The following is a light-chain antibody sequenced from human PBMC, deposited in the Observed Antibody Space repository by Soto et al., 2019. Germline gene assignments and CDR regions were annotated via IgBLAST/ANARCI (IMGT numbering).Light chain of an antibody. V-gene: IGLV1-40*01. J-gene: IGLJ2*01. CDR2: GNS. Sequence: QAVVTQPPSVSGAPGQRVTISCTGSRSNIGAGYDVHWYQQLPGTAPKFLIYGNSNRPSGVPDRFSGSKSGTSASLAITGLQAEDEADYYCQSYDSSLSGSVFGGGTKATVL. CDR1: RSNIGAGYD. CDR3: QSYDSSLSGSV.